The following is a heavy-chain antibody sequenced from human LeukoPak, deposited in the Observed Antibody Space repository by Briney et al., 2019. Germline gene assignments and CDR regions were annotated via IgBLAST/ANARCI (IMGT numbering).Heavy chain of an antibody. CDR1: GGSISSSNW. J-gene: IGHJ6*02. CDR2: IYHSGST. Sequence: SETLSLTCAVSGGSISSSNWWSWVRQPPGKGLEWIGEIYHSGSTNYNPSLKSRVTISVDKSKNQFSLKLSSVTTADTAVYYCARDEILAAAGSDYYYYGMDVWGQGTTVTVSS. D-gene: IGHD6-13*01. CDR3: ARDEILAAAGSDYYYYGMDV. V-gene: IGHV4-4*02.